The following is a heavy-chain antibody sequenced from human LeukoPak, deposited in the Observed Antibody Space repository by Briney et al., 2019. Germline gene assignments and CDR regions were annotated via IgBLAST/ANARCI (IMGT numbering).Heavy chain of an antibody. CDR2: ISYDGSNK. D-gene: IGHD3-22*01. J-gene: IGHJ4*02. CDR1: GFTFSSYA. V-gene: IGHV3-30*04. Sequence: GRSLRLSCAASGFTFSSYAMHWVRQAPGKGLEWVSVISYDGSNKYYADSVKGRFTISRDNSKNTLYLQMNSLRAEDTAVYYCAKDLGSSGYYLDYWGQGTLVTVSS. CDR3: AKDLGSSGYYLDY.